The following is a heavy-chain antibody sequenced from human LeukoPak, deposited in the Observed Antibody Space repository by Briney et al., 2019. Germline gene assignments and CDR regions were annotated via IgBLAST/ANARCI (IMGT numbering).Heavy chain of an antibody. D-gene: IGHD3-22*01. V-gene: IGHV4-59*01. J-gene: IGHJ5*02. Sequence: SETLSLTCTVSGGSISSYYWSWIWQPPGKGLEWIGYIYYSGSTNYNPSLKSRVTISVDTSKNQFSLKLSSVTAADTAVYYCAREAYDSSGYYYWFDPWGQGTLVTVSS. CDR2: IYYSGST. CDR1: GGSISSYY. CDR3: AREAYDSSGYYYWFDP.